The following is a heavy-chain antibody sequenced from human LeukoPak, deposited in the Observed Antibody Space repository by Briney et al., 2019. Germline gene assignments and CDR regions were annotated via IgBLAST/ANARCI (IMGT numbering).Heavy chain of an antibody. CDR1: GFTFSSYG. Sequence: GGSLRLSCAASGFTFSSYGMHWVRQAPGKGLEWVAVISYDGSNKYYADSVKGRFTISRDNSKNTLYLQMNSLRAEDTAVYYCARDGFVGAADYWGQGTLVTVSS. D-gene: IGHD6-13*01. V-gene: IGHV3-30*03. CDR3: ARDGFVGAADY. CDR2: ISYDGSNK. J-gene: IGHJ4*02.